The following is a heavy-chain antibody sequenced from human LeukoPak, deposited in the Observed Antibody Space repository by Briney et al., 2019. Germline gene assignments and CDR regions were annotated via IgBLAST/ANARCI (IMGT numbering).Heavy chain of an antibody. V-gene: IGHV3-48*03. Sequence: PGGSLRLSCAASGFTFSSYEMNWVRQAPGKGLEWVSYISSSGSTIYYADSVKGRFTISRGNAKNSLYMQMNSLRAEDTAVYYCAELGITMIGGVWGKGTTVTIP. D-gene: IGHD3-10*02. CDR2: ISSSGSTI. CDR3: AELGITMIGGV. CDR1: GFTFSSYE. J-gene: IGHJ6*03.